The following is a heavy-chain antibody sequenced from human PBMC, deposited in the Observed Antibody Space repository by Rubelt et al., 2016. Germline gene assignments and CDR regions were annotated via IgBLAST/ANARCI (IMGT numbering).Heavy chain of an antibody. Sequence: RGLEWVSAISGSGGSTYYADSVKGRFTISRDNSKNTLYVQMNSLRAEDTAVYYCAKEGYYDSSGYYAEGYYFDYWGQGILVTVSS. CDR3: AKEGYYDSSGYYAEGYYFDY. CDR2: ISGSGGST. D-gene: IGHD3-22*01. J-gene: IGHJ4*02. V-gene: IGHV3-23*01.